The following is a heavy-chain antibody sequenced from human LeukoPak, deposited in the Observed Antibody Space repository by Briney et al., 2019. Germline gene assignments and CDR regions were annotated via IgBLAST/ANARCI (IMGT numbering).Heavy chain of an antibody. CDR2: IYTSGST. CDR3: ARETSTYYYDSRGFDP. CDR1: GGSISSYY. V-gene: IGHV4-4*07. Sequence: SETLSLTCTVSGGSISSYYWSWIRQPAGKGLEWIGRIYTSGSTNYNPSLKSRVTMSVDTSKNQFSLKLSSVTAADTAVYYCARETSTYYYDSRGFDPWGQGTLVTVSS. J-gene: IGHJ5*02. D-gene: IGHD3-22*01.